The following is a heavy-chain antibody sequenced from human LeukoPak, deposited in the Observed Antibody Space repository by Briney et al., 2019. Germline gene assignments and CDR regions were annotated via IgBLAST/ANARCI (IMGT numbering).Heavy chain of an antibody. CDR3: AREGYCSRTSCYPDY. Sequence: GGSLRLSCAASGFTVNSYWMQWVRQAPGKGLVWVSRINTDGSTTRYADSVKGRFTISKDSAKNTLYLQMNSLRAEDTAFYYCAREGYCSRTSCYPDYWGQGALVTVSS. CDR1: GFTVNSYW. J-gene: IGHJ4*02. CDR2: INTDGSTT. V-gene: IGHV3-74*01. D-gene: IGHD2-2*01.